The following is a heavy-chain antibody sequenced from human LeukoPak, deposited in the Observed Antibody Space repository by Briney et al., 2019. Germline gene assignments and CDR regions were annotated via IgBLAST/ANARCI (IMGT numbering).Heavy chain of an antibody. CDR3: IREGFMD. CDR1: GFTFSTWG. V-gene: IGHV3-74*01. CDR2: ITSDGSGT. Sequence: GGSLRLSCAASGFTFSTWGMHGVRQAPGKGLVWVSRITSDGSGTIYADSVKGRFTISRDNAKNTMYLQMNSLRADDTAVYYCIREGFMDWGQGTLVTVSS. J-gene: IGHJ4*02.